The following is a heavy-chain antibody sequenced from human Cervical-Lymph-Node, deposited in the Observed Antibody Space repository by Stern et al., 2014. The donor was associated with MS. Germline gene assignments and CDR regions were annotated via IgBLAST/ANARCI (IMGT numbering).Heavy chain of an antibody. D-gene: IGHD4-17*01. CDR1: GYSFTAHW. Sequence: EVQLVESGAEVKKPGESLKISCKGSGYSFTAHWIAWVRQMPGKGLEWMGIINPGDSDTRYIPSFQGQVTISADKSISTAYLQWSSLKASDTAMYYCARDYGDYAFDYWGQGTLVTVSS. CDR2: INPGDSDT. CDR3: ARDYGDYAFDY. V-gene: IGHV5-51*01. J-gene: IGHJ4*02.